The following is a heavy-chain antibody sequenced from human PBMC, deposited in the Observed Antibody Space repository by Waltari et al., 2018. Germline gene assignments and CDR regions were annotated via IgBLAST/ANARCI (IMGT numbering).Heavy chain of an antibody. J-gene: IGHJ4*02. CDR1: GFTFDDYA. CDR2: ISGNRGSI. V-gene: IGHV3-9*01. Sequence: EVQLVESGGGLVQPGRSLRLSCAASGFTFDDYAMHWVRHAPGKGLEWVSCISGNRGSIGYADSVKGRFAISRDNANNSLYLQMNSLRAEDTALYYCAKDGAQWPTGYFDYWGQGTLVTVSS. CDR3: AKDGAQWPTGYFDY. D-gene: IGHD6-19*01.